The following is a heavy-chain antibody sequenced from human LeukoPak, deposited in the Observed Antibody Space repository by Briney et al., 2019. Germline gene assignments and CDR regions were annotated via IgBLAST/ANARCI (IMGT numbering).Heavy chain of an antibody. D-gene: IGHD1/OR15-1a*01. V-gene: IGHV4-59*01. J-gene: IGHJ4*02. CDR2: IYYSGST. CDR1: GGSISSYY. CDR3: ARDRHWTNDWVFDY. Sequence: SETLSLTCTVSGGSISSYYWSWIRQPPGKGLEWIGYIYYSGSTNYNPSLRSRVTISVHTSKNQFSLKLSSVTAADTAVYYCARDRHWTNDWVFDYWGQGTLVTVSS.